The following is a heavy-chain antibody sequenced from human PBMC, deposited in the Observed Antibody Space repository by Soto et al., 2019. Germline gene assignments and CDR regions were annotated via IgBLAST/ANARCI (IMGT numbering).Heavy chain of an antibody. CDR2: INHSGST. Sequence: SETLSLTCAVYGGSFSGYYWSWIRQPPGKGLEWIGEINHSGSTNYNPSLKSRVTISVDTSKNQFSLKLSSVTAADTAVYYCARELQQLGYYYYYMDVWGKGTTVTVSS. J-gene: IGHJ6*03. V-gene: IGHV4-34*01. CDR1: GGSFSGYY. CDR3: ARELQQLGYYYYYMDV. D-gene: IGHD6-6*01.